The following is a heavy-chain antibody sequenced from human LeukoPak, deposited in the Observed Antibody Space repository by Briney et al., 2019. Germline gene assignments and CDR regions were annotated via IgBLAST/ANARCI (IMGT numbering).Heavy chain of an antibody. CDR2: IYSGGST. CDR3: ARDGDYDSSGYLVY. J-gene: IGHJ4*02. D-gene: IGHD3-22*01. Sequence: PGGSLRLSCAASGFTVSRNYMSWVRQAPGKGLEWVSVIYSGGSTYYTDSVKGRFTISRDNSKNTLYLQMNSLRAEDTAVYYCARDGDYDSSGYLVYWGQGTLVTVSS. CDR1: GFTVSRNY. V-gene: IGHV3-53*01.